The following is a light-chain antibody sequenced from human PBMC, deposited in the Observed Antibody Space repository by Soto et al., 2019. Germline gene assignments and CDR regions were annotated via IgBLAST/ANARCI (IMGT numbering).Light chain of an antibody. Sequence: EIVLTQSPSTLSLSPGETATLSCRASQRVSTYLAWHQQKFGQSPRLIIYGASERATGIPDRFSGSGSGTDFSLIISRLEPDDSAVYYCQQYGSSPYIFSQGTKL. J-gene: IGKJ2*01. CDR1: QRVSTY. V-gene: IGKV3-20*01. CDR2: GAS. CDR3: QQYGSSPYI.